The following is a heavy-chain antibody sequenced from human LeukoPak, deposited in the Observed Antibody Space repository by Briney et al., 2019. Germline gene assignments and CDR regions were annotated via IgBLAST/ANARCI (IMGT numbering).Heavy chain of an antibody. V-gene: IGHV5-51*01. CDR1: GYSFVSYW. J-gene: IGHJ4*02. CDR2: IYPGDSDT. CDR3: ARQRGTTTTRYFDY. Sequence: GESLKISCKGSGYSFVSYWIAWVRQMPGKGLEWMGIIYPGDSDTRYSPSFQGQVTISTDKSISTAYLQWNSLKASDTAMYYCARQRGTTTTRYFDYWGQGTLVTVSS. D-gene: IGHD1-1*01.